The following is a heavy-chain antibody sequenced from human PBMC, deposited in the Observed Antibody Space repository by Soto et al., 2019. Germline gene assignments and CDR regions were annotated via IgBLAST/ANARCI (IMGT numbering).Heavy chain of an antibody. Sequence: SETLSLTCAVYGGSFSGYSWSWIRQPPGKGLEWIGYMHHSGSTYYSPSLKSRLTITKDTSKNQVVLTMTNMDPVDTATYYCAHRPSIAVAGTFDYWGPGTLVTVSS. CDR2: MHHSGST. V-gene: IGHV4-34*10. D-gene: IGHD6-19*01. CDR1: GGSFSGYS. J-gene: IGHJ4*02. CDR3: AHRPSIAVAGTFDY.